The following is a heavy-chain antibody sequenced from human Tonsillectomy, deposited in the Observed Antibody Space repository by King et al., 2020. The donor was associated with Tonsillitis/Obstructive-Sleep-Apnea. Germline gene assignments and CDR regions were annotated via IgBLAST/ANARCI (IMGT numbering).Heavy chain of an antibody. J-gene: IGHJ6*02. CDR2: LSGSDYNT. V-gene: IGHV3-23*04. D-gene: IGHD5-18*01. CDR1: GFTFSRYA. CDR3: AQVHEPHTATSRDVYFYGMDV. Sequence: VQLVESGGGLVQPGGSLRISCAASGFTFSRYAMTWVRQAPGKGLEWVSGLSGSDYNTYYADSVKGRFTISRDNSKNTLYLQMNSLRAEDTAVYYCAQVHEPHTATSRDVYFYGMDVWGQGTTVIVSS.